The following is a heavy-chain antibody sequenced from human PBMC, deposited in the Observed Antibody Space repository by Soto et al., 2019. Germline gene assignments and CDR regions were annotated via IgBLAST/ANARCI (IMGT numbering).Heavy chain of an antibody. J-gene: IGHJ4*02. CDR3: ARTGDGHHDFLDY. CDR1: GFTFSSYW. D-gene: IGHD1-1*01. CDR2: INQDGNED. V-gene: IGHV3-7*01. Sequence: XGALRLSCSASGFTFSSYWMNWVRQAPGKGLEWVANINQDGNEDNLLDSVKGRFTISRDNAKNSLFLQMNSLRVDDTAVYYCARTGDGHHDFLDYWGQGALVTVSS.